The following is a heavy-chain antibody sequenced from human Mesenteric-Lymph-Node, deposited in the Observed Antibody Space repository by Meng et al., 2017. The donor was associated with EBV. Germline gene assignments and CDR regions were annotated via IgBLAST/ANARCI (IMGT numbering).Heavy chain of an antibody. V-gene: IGHV3-30-3*01. D-gene: IGHD3-10*01. CDR3: AREDRLYGSGYYYFDY. CDR2: LSYDGSDK. CDR1: GFAVSSNH. Sequence: VQLVEPGGRFVQAGGPPRPSWAASGFAVSSNHMTWVRQAPGKGLEWVVVLSYDGSDKHYADSVKGRFTVSRDNSRYTLYLQMDSLTTDDTAVYYCAREDRLYGSGYYYFDYWGPGTLVTVSS. J-gene: IGHJ4*02.